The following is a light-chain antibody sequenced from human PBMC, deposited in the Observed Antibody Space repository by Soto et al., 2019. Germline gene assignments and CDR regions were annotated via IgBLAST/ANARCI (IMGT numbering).Light chain of an antibody. CDR1: QSVSNY. V-gene: IGKV3-11*01. CDR2: DAS. Sequence: EIVLTQSPATLSLSPGERATLSCRASQSVSNYLAWYQQKPGQAPRLLIYDASDRATGIPARFSGSGSGTDFTLTISSLEPADLAVYYCQQRSAWPPTFGPGTKVDIK. J-gene: IGKJ3*01. CDR3: QQRSAWPPT.